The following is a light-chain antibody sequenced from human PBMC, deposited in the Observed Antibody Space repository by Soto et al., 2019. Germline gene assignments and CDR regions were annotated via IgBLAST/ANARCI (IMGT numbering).Light chain of an antibody. Sequence: IQMTQSPSSLSASVGDRFTITCRASQTISTYLHWYQQKPGKAPTLLISAASSLQGGVPARFSGSGSGTDFTLTISSLQPEDFATYYCQQSYTTPYSFGQGTKVDIK. V-gene: IGKV1-39*01. CDR3: QQSYTTPYS. CDR2: AAS. CDR1: QTISTY. J-gene: IGKJ2*03.